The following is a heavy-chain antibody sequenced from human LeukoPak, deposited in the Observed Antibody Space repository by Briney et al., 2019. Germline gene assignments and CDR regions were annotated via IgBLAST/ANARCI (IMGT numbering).Heavy chain of an antibody. CDR2: IKQDGSEK. V-gene: IGHV3-7*03. CDR3: ARDKIVGATNFDY. D-gene: IGHD1-26*01. J-gene: IGHJ4*02. CDR1: GFTFSSYW. Sequence: GGSLRLSCAASGFTFSSYWMSWVRQAPGKGLEWVANIKQDGSEKYYVDSVKGRFTISRDNAKNSLYLQMNSLRAEDTTVYYCARDKIVGATNFDYWGQGTLVTVSS.